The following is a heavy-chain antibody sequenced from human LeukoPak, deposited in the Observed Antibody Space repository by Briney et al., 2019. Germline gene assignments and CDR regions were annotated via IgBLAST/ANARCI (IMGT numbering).Heavy chain of an antibody. CDR3: ARDVAARPTHFDY. CDR1: GFTFSSYG. V-gene: IGHV3-30*03. D-gene: IGHD6-6*01. CDR2: ISYDGSNK. J-gene: IGHJ4*02. Sequence: GRSLRLSCAASGFTFSSYGMHWVRQAPGKGLEWVAVISYDGSNKYYADSVKGQFTISRDNSKNTLYLQMNSLRAEDTAVYYCARDVAARPTHFDYWGQGTLVTVSS.